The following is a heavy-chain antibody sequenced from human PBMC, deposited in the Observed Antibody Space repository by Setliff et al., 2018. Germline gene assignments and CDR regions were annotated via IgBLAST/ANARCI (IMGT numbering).Heavy chain of an antibody. CDR3: AREDGPNYYYYYMDI. CDR1: GGSISNGNYY. V-gene: IGHV4-61*09. J-gene: IGHJ6*03. D-gene: IGHD2-8*01. CDR2: IQTSGTT. Sequence: SETLSLTCTVSGGSISNGNYYWSWIRQPAGKGLEWIGHIQTSGTTNYNPSLKSRVTISVDTSKNQFSLKLSAVTAADTAVYFCAREDGPNYYYYYMDIWGKGTTVTVSS.